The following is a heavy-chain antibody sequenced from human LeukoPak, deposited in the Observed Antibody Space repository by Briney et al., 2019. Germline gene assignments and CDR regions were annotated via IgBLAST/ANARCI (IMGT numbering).Heavy chain of an antibody. J-gene: IGHJ4*02. CDR3: ARVTGYVIEDYFDY. CDR2: IYYSGST. CDR1: GGSISSYY. D-gene: IGHD3-22*01. Sequence: SETLSLTCTVSGGSISSYYWSWIRQPPGKGLEWIGYIYYSGSTNYNPSLKSRVTISVDTSKNQFSLKQRSVTAADTAVYYCARVTGYVIEDYFDYWGQGTLVTVSS. V-gene: IGHV4-59*01.